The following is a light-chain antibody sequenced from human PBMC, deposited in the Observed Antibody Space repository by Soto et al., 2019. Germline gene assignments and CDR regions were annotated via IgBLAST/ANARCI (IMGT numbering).Light chain of an antibody. J-gene: IGLJ1*01. CDR1: SSDVGAYNY. CDR2: DVS. V-gene: IGLV2-14*01. CDR3: SSYTSNSTLYV. Sequence: QSALTQPASVSGSPGQSITISCTGTSSDVGAYNYVSWYQQHPGKAPKLMIYDVSNRPSGVSNRFSGSKSGNTASLTISGLRAEDEADYYCSSYTSNSTLYVFGTGTKLTVL.